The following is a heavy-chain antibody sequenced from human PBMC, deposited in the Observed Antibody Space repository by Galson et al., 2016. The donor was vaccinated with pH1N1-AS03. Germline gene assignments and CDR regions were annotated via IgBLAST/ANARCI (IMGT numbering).Heavy chain of an antibody. J-gene: IGHJ4*02. Sequence: QSGAEVKKPGESLKISCKGSGYSFNSHWIGWVRQMSGKDLEWMGMIFPGDSDTRYSPSFQGQVTISADSRTAYLQWSSLKASDTAMYYCVRQFDVLTGFFDYWGQGALVTVSS. CDR3: VRQFDVLTGFFDY. V-gene: IGHV5-51*01. CDR1: GYSFNSHW. CDR2: IFPGDSDT. D-gene: IGHD3-9*01.